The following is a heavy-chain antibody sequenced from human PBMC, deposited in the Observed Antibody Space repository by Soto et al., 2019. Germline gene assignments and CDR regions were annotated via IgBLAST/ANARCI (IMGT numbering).Heavy chain of an antibody. J-gene: IGHJ4*02. CDR3: AVGDHYYDSSGYYFDY. Sequence: QVQLVQSGAEVKKPGSSVKVSCKASGGTFSSYIIAWVRQAPGQGFEWMGGVIPLFNTSNYARKFQGRFTITADESTSTAYMELSSLTSDDTAVFYCAVGDHYYDSSGYYFDYWGQGTLVTVSS. V-gene: IGHV1-69*01. D-gene: IGHD3-22*01. CDR1: GGTFSSYI. CDR2: VIPLFNTS.